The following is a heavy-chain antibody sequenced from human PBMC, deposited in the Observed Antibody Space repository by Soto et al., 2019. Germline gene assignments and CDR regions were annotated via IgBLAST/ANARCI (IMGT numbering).Heavy chain of an antibody. V-gene: IGHV5-10-1*01. CDR3: AVSDYLWGSYRQPFVGSPIKYGMDV. Sequence: ESLKISCKGSGYSFTSYWISCVRQMPGKGLEWMGRIDPSDSYTNYSPSFQGHVTISADKSISTAYLQWSSLKASDTAMYYCAVSDYLWGSYRQPFVGSPIKYGMDVWGQGTTVTVS. J-gene: IGHJ6*02. CDR2: IDPSDSYT. CDR1: GYSFTSYW. D-gene: IGHD3-16*02.